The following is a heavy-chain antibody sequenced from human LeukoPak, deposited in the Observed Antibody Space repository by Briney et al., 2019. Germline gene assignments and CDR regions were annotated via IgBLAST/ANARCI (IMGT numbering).Heavy chain of an antibody. J-gene: IGHJ4*02. D-gene: IGHD6-19*01. CDR2: IRYDGSHK. CDR1: GFTFSNYG. V-gene: IGHV3-30*02. CDR3: AGREYGSGWYFDS. Sequence: PGGSLRLSCSASGFTFSNYGMHWVRQAPGKGLEWVTFIRYDGSHKYYADSVKVRFTISRDNSKNTLYLQRNSLRPEDTAVYYCAGREYGSGWYFDSWGQGTLVTVSS.